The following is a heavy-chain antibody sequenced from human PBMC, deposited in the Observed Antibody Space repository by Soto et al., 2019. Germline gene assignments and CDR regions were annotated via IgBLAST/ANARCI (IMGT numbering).Heavy chain of an antibody. D-gene: IGHD6-6*01. J-gene: IGHJ4*02. V-gene: IGHV1-18*01. Sequence: QIHLVQSGAEVKKPGASVKVSCKGSGYGFTTYGITWVRQAPGQGLEWMAWISAHNGNTNHAQKLQGRVTVTRDTTTSTTYTELRGLRSDDTAVYYCARGRDGDYWGQGALVTVSP. CDR1: GYGFTTYG. CDR3: ARGRDGDY. CDR2: ISAHNGNT.